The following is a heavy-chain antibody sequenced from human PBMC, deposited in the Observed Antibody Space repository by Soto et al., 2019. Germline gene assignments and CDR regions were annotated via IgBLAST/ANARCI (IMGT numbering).Heavy chain of an antibody. V-gene: IGHV3-73*02. CDR2: IRSKVNTYAT. D-gene: IGHD6-6*01. Sequence: EVQLVESGGDLLQPGGSLKVSCAASGFTFSGSAIHWVRQASGKGLEWVGRIRSKVNTYATAYAASVKGRFSISRDDSKNTAYLEMNSLRTEDTAVYYCTRFSMDSSSGWFDPWGQGTLVAVSS. CDR1: GFTFSGSA. J-gene: IGHJ5*02. CDR3: TRFSMDSSSGWFDP.